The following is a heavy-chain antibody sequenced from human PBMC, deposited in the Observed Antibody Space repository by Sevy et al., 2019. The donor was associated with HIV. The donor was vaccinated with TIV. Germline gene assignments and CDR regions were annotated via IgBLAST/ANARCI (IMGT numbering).Heavy chain of an antibody. CDR1: GFSFSSYA. Sequence: GGSLRLSCAASGFSFSSYALHWVRRAPAKGLEYVSAFSSNGGSTYYADSVKGRFTISRDNSKNSLYLQMGSLRAEDMAVYYCEREGVGGYSYSLDYWGQGTLVTVSS. V-gene: IGHV3-64*02. CDR3: EREGVGGYSYSLDY. CDR2: FSSNGGST. D-gene: IGHD5-18*01. J-gene: IGHJ4*02.